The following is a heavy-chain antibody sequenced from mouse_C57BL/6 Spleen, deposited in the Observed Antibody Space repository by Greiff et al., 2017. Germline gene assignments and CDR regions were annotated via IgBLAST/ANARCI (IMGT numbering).Heavy chain of an antibody. CDR1: GYTFTSYW. D-gene: IGHD1-1*01. V-gene: IGHV1-50*01. J-gene: IGHJ2*01. CDR3: ARPYGSSSYYFDY. Sequence: QVQLQQSGAELVKPGASVKLSCKASGYTFTSYWMQWVKQRPGQGLEWIGEIDPSDSYTNYNQKFKGKATLTVDTSSSTAYMQLSSLTSEDSAVYYCARPYGSSSYYFDYWGQGTTLTVSS. CDR2: IDPSDSYT.